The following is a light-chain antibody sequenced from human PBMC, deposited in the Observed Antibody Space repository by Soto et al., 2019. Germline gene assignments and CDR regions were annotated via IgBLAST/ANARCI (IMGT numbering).Light chain of an antibody. CDR1: QSVLYSSNNRNY. J-gene: IGKJ2*01. CDR2: WAS. CDR3: QQYYSSPFT. V-gene: IGKV4-1*01. Sequence: DIVMTQSPDSLAVSLCDRVTIHCKSSQSVLYSSNNRNYFAWYQQKPGQPPKLLIYWASTRESGVPDRFSGSGSGTDFTLTISSIQAADVAVYYCQQYYSSPFTFGQGTKLEI.